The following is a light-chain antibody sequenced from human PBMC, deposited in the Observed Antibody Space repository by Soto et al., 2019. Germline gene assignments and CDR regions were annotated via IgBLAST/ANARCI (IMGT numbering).Light chain of an antibody. CDR3: CSYAGSYAYV. J-gene: IGLJ1*01. CDR2: DVS. V-gene: IGLV2-11*01. Sequence: QSALTQPRSVSGSPGQSVTISCTGTSSDVGGYNYVSWDQQHPGKVPKLLIYDVSKRPSEVPDRFSGSKSGNTASLTISGLQGEDEADYYCCSYAGSYAYVFGTGTKVTVL. CDR1: SSDVGGYNY.